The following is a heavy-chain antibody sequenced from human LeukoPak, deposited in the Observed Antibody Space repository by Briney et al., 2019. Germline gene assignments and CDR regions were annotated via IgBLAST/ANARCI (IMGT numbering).Heavy chain of an antibody. CDR2: ISRSGDTI. V-gene: IGHV3-11*01. CDR1: GFTFSDHY. D-gene: IGHD5-24*01. J-gene: IGHJ4*02. Sequence: GGSLRLSCAASGFTFSDHYMSWIRQAPGKGLEWISYISRSGDTIDYADSVKGRFTISRDNAKNSLYLQMNSLRAEDTALYYCAKRSALEMPTIKAFGQWGQGTLVTVSS. CDR3: AKRSALEMPTIKAFGQ.